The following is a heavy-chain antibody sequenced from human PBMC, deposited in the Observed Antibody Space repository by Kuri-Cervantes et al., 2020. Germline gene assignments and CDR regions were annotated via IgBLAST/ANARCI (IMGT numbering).Heavy chain of an antibody. D-gene: IGHD1-26*01. J-gene: IGHJ4*02. CDR2: IKSNTDGVTT. CDR1: GFIFTTAW. Sequence: GESLKISCAASGFIFTTAWMSWVRQAPGKGLEWVGRIKSNTDGVTTEYAASLKGRFTISRDDSKNTLNLLMNSLKTEDTAVYYCTTDQSYYWDYWGQGTLVTVSS. CDR3: TTDQSYYWDY. V-gene: IGHV3-15*01.